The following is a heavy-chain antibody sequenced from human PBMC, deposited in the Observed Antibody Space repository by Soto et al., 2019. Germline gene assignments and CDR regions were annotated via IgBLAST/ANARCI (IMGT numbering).Heavy chain of an antibody. Sequence: SETLSLTCTVSGGSISSYYWSWIRQPPGKGLEWIGYMYYSGSTNYNPSLKSRVTISVDTSKNQFSLKLSSVTAADTAVYYCAKTAGLIAAAGYFDYWGQGTLVTVST. CDR3: AKTAGLIAAAGYFDY. V-gene: IGHV4-59*08. D-gene: IGHD6-13*01. CDR1: GGSISSYY. CDR2: MYYSGST. J-gene: IGHJ4*02.